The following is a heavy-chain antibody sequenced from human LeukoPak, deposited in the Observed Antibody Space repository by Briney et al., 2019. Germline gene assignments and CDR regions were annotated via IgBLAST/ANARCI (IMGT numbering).Heavy chain of an antibody. D-gene: IGHD5-24*01. CDR3: ARHRSGWLQSSFDY. Sequence: TSETLSLTCSVSGGSISSSSSYCWIIHPPRKERQGIVSIYYSGSSFDNPALKSRVTISVDTSKNQFSLKLSSVTAADTAVYYCARHRSGWLQSSFDYWGQGTLVTVSS. J-gene: IGHJ4*02. CDR1: GGSISSSSSY. CDR2: IYYSGSS. V-gene: IGHV4-39*01.